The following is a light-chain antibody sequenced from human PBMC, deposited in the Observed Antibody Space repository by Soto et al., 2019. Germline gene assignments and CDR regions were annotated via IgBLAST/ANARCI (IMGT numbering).Light chain of an antibody. V-gene: IGKV4-1*01. CDR3: QLYYSTWYT. CDR1: QSVLYSSNNKNY. CDR2: WAS. Sequence: DIVMTQSPDSLAVSLGERATINCKSSQSVLYSSNNKNYLAWYQQKPGQPPKLLIYWASTRESGVPDRFSGSGSGTDFTLTISSLHAESVAVYYCQLYYSTWYTFDQETKLEIK. J-gene: IGKJ2*01.